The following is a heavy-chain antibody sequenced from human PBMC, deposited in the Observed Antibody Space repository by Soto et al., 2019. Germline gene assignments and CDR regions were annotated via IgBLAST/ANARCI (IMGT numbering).Heavy chain of an antibody. CDR1: GFPFSSYG. D-gene: IGHD6-13*01. V-gene: IGHV3-33*01. Sequence: PGGSLRLSCAASGFPFSSYGMHWVRPAPGKGLEWVAVIWYDGSNKYYADSVKGRFTISRDNSKNTLYLQMNSLRAEDTAVYYCARVLLEPTQQLVFDYYYYYMDVWGKGTTVTVSS. J-gene: IGHJ6*03. CDR2: IWYDGSNK. CDR3: ARVLLEPTQQLVFDYYYYYMDV.